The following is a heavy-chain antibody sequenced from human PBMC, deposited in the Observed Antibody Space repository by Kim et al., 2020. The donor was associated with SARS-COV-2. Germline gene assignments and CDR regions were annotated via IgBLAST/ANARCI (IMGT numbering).Heavy chain of an antibody. J-gene: IGHJ4*02. Sequence: ASVKVSCKVSGYTLTELSMHWVRQAPGKGLEWMGGFDPEDGETIYAQKFQGRVTMTEDTSTDTAYMELSSLRSEDTAVYYCATYFRSDIVATIVYWGQGTLVTVSS. CDR1: GYTLTELS. V-gene: IGHV1-24*01. CDR3: ATYFRSDIVATIVY. D-gene: IGHD5-12*01. CDR2: FDPEDGET.